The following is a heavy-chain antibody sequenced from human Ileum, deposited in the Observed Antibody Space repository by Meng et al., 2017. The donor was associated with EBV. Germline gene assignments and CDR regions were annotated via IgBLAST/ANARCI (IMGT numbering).Heavy chain of an antibody. J-gene: IGHJ4*02. Sequence: QVQLQHWGAGLLKLSETLSLTWPAYGGSFSGYYWSWIRQPPGKGLEWIGEINHSGSTNYNPSLKSRVTISVDTSKNQFSLKLSSVTAADTAVYYCARGRGYGDYGSLYWGQGTLVTVSS. D-gene: IGHD4-17*01. CDR3: ARGRGYGDYGSLY. CDR2: INHSGST. V-gene: IGHV4-34*01. CDR1: GGSFSGYY.